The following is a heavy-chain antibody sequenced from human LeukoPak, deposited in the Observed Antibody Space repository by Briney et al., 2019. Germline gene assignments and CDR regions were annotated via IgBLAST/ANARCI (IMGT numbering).Heavy chain of an antibody. D-gene: IGHD3-22*01. J-gene: IGHJ4*02. Sequence: GRSLRLSCAASGFTFSSYAMHWVRQAPGKGLEWVSSISSSSSYIYYADSVKGRFTISRDNAKNSLYLQMNSLRAEDTAVYYCARGVDYYENSGTIDYWGQGTLVTVSS. CDR1: GFTFSSYA. CDR3: ARGVDYYENSGTIDY. CDR2: ISSSSSYI. V-gene: IGHV3-21*01.